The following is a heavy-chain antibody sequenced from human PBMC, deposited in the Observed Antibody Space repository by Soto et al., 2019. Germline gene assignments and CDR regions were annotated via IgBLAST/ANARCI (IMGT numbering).Heavy chain of an antibody. CDR1: GFTFSSYA. J-gene: IGHJ4*02. Sequence: GGSLRLSCAASGFTFSSYAMTWVRQAPGKGLEWVSAISGSGGSTYYADSVKGRFTNSRDNSKNTLYLQMNSLRAEDTAVYYCAKGPGYCSSTSCPPDYWGQGTLVTVSS. V-gene: IGHV3-23*01. D-gene: IGHD2-2*01. CDR2: ISGSGGST. CDR3: AKGPGYCSSTSCPPDY.